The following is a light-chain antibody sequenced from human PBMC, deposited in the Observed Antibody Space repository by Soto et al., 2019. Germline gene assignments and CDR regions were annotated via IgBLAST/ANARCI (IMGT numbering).Light chain of an antibody. V-gene: IGLV1-40*01. Sequence: QSVLTHPPSLSGAPGQRVTISCTGSSSNIGAGYDVHWYQQLPGTAPKLLIYGNNNRPSGVPDRFSGSKSGTSASLAITGLQAEDEADYYCQSYDSSLSGWVFGGGTKLTVL. CDR1: SSNIGAGYD. J-gene: IGLJ3*02. CDR2: GNN. CDR3: QSYDSSLSGWV.